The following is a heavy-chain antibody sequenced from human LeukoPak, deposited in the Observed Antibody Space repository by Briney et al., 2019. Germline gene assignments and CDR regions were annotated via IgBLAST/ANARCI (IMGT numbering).Heavy chain of an antibody. CDR3: VRKTGYYSYYYYGMDV. J-gene: IGHJ6*02. CDR2: ISSSSSYI. D-gene: IGHD3-9*01. CDR1: GFTFSNYN. V-gene: IGHV3-21*01. Sequence: PGGSLRLSCAASGFTFSNYNMNWVRRAPGKGLEWVSSISSSSSYIYYADSVKGRFTISRDNAKNSLYLQMNSLRAEDTAAYYCVRKTGYYSYYYYGMDVWGQGTTVTVSS.